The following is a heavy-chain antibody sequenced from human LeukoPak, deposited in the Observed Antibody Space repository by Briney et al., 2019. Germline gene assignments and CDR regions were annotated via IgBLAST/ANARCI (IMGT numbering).Heavy chain of an antibody. CDR2: ISYDGSNK. CDR3: AKEGDIQLSPSDY. CDR1: GFTFSSYG. V-gene: IGHV3-30*18. J-gene: IGHJ4*02. D-gene: IGHD5-18*01. Sequence: GGSLRLSCAASGFTFSSYGMHWVRQAPDKGLEWVAVISYDGSNKYYADSVKGRFTISRDNSKNTLYLQMNSLRAEDTAVYYCAKEGDIQLSPSDYWGQGTLVTVSS.